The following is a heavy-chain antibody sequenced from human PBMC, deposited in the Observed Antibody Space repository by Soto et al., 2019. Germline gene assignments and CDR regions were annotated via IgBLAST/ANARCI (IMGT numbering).Heavy chain of an antibody. J-gene: IGHJ6*02. CDR1: GFTVITNY. V-gene: IGHV3-66*04. CDR2: IYNDGRT. CDR3: TRPDDFYYGMDI. Sequence: GGSLRVSCAASGFTVITNYMSWVRQGAGKGLEWVSIIYNDGRTYYKDSVKGRFTISRDSSKNMVSLQMNSLRAEDTAVYYCTRPDDFYYGMDIWGQGTTVTVSS.